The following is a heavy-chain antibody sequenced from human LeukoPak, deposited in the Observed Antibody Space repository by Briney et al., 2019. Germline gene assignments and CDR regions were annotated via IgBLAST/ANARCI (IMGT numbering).Heavy chain of an antibody. D-gene: IGHD6-13*01. CDR2: IYPGDSDT. V-gene: IGHV5-51*01. J-gene: IGHJ6*02. CDR3: ARHKRRSSIAAAGFYYYYGMDV. CDR1: GYSFTSYW. Sequence: GESLKISCKGSGYSFTSYWIGWLRQMPGKGLEWMGIIYPGDSDTRYSPSFQGQVTISADKSISTAYLQWSSLKASDTAMYYCARHKRRSSIAAAGFYYYYGMDVWGQGTTVTVSS.